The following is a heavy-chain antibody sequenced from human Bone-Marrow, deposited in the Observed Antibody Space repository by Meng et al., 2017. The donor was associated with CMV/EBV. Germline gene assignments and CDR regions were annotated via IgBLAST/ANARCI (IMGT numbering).Heavy chain of an antibody. CDR1: GFTFSSYA. Sequence: GESLKISCAASGFTFSSYAMHWVRQAPGKGLEWVSIMFGDGRRFYADSVKGRFTVSGDDSKNTLDLQMNSLRAEDTAVYYCNSNHAAYWGQGTLVTVSS. CDR2: MFGDGRR. V-gene: IGHV3-23*03. CDR3: NSNHAAY. J-gene: IGHJ4*02. D-gene: IGHD1-14*01.